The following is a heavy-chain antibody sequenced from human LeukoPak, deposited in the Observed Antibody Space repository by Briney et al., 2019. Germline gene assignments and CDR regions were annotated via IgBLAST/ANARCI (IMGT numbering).Heavy chain of an antibody. V-gene: IGHV3-9*01. CDR1: GFTFDDYA. CDR3: AKDTRKTVAGTVDY. D-gene: IGHD6-19*01. J-gene: IGHJ4*02. Sequence: PGGSLRLSCAASGFTFDDYAMHWVRQAPGKGLEWVSGISWNSGSIGYADSVKGRSTISRDNVKNSLYLQMNSLRAEDTALYYCAKDTRKTVAGTVDYWGQGTLVTVSS. CDR2: ISWNSGSI.